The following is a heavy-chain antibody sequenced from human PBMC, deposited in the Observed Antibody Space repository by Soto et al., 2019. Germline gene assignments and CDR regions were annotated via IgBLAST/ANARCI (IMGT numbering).Heavy chain of an antibody. CDR2: IKRKTDGGTT. Sequence: GGSLRLSCAASGFTFTNAWMNWVRQAPGKGLERVGRIKRKTDGGTTDYAAPVEGRFSISRDDSKNILYLQMNSLKTEDTAVYFCTSVFYDSSGNPDYWGQGTLVTVSS. V-gene: IGHV3-15*07. CDR3: TSVFYDSSGNPDY. D-gene: IGHD3-22*01. CDR1: GFTFTNAW. J-gene: IGHJ4*02.